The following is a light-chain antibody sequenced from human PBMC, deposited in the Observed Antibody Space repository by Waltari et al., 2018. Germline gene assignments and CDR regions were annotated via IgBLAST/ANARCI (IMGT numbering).Light chain of an antibody. CDR1: QSVSSQ. J-gene: IGKJ1*01. CDR3: QQCNNSPPT. CDR2: DAS. Sequence: ELVLPQSPATLSLSPGEGATLSCRASQSVSSQLVWYQQKRGQAPRLLIYDASNRATGIPARFSGSGSGTDFTLTISSLEPEDFAVYYCQQCNNSPPTFGQGTKVEIK. V-gene: IGKV3-11*01.